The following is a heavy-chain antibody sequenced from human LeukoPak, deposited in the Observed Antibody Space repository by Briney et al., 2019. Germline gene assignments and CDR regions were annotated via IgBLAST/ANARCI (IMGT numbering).Heavy chain of an antibody. V-gene: IGHV3-48*03. Sequence: GGSLRLSCAASGFTFSSYEMNWVRQAPGKGLEWVSYIGISGSSINYADSLKGRFTISRDNAKNSVYLQMNSLRDEDTAVYYCAREYTYALDIWGQGTMVTVSS. D-gene: IGHD1-1*01. J-gene: IGHJ3*02. CDR2: IGISGSSI. CDR1: GFTFSSYE. CDR3: AREYTYALDI.